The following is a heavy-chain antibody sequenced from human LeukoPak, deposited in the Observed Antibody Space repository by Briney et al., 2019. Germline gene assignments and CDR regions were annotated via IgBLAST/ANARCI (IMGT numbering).Heavy chain of an antibody. CDR2: IKQDGSEK. Sequence: GGSLRLSCAASGFTFSGYWMSWVRQAPGKGLEWVGNIKQDGSEKYYVDSVKGRFTISRDNAKNSLYLQMNSLRAEDTAVYYCARDPYAYDILTGRLWGQGTLVTVSS. J-gene: IGHJ4*02. V-gene: IGHV3-7*01. CDR1: GFTFSGYW. CDR3: ARDPYAYDILTGRL. D-gene: IGHD3-9*01.